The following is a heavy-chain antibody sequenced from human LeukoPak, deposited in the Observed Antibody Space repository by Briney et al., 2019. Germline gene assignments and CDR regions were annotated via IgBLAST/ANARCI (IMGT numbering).Heavy chain of an antibody. CDR1: GGTFSSYA. CDR2: MNPNSGNT. Sequence: ASVKVSCKASGGTFSSYAINWVRQATGQGLEWMGWMNPNSGNTGYAQKFQGRVTMTRNTSISTAYMELSSLRSEDTAVYYCARVGCSGTSCYTLYYYGMDVWGQGTTVTVSS. V-gene: IGHV1-8*02. CDR3: ARVGCSGTSCYTLYYYGMDV. D-gene: IGHD2-2*02. J-gene: IGHJ6*02.